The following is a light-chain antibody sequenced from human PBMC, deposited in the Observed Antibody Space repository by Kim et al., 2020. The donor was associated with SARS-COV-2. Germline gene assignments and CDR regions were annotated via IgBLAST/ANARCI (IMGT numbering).Light chain of an antibody. J-gene: IGKJ4*02. CDR2: GAY. CDR3: QQYNNWPPIT. CDR1: QSVSSN. V-gene: IGKV3-15*01. Sequence: PGDRAALHCRASQSVSSNLAGYQQKPGQAPRLLIDGAYTRATGIPARFSGSGAGTEFTLTISSLQSEDFAVYYCQQYNNWPPITFGGGTKVDIK.